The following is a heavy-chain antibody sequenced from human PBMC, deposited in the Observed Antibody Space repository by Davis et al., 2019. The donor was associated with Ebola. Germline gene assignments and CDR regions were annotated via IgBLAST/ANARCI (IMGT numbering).Heavy chain of an antibody. D-gene: IGHD4-17*01. J-gene: IGHJ5*02. CDR3: ARVDSTVTTSWFDP. Sequence: SETLSLTCTVSGGSISSYYWSWIRQPPGKGLEWIGYIYYSGSTNYNPSLKSRVTISVDTSKNQFSLKLSSVTAADTAVYYCARVDSTVTTSWFDPWGQGTLVTVSS. V-gene: IGHV4-59*01. CDR1: GGSISSYY. CDR2: IYYSGST.